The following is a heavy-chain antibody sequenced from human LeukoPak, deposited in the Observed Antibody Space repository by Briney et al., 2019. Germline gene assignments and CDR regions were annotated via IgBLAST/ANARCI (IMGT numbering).Heavy chain of an antibody. V-gene: IGHV5-51*01. CDR1: GYPFTYYW. CDR3: ARLADTTS. J-gene: IGHJ4*02. CDR2: IYPGNSDS. Sequence: GGSLKTSFNGSGYPFTYYWIAWGRPMPGRGLDWMGIIYPGNSDSRYSPYFQGQVTISADKSTTTAYLQVSTLETSDTAIYWGARLADTTSGGQGTLVAVSA. D-gene: IGHD1-26*01.